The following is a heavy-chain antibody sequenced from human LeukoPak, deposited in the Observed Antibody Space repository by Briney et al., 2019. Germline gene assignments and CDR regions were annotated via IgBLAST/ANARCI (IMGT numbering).Heavy chain of an antibody. CDR2: IFGGGST. J-gene: IGHJ4*02. D-gene: IGHD2-15*01. Sequence: GGSLRLSCAASGLTVSSNHMSWVRQAPGKGLECVSVIFGGGSTYYADSVKGRFTISRHNSRNTMYLQMNSLSAEDTAVYYCAKGILGYCSGGSCYYWGQGTLVTVSS. CDR3: AKGILGYCSGGSCYY. V-gene: IGHV3-53*04. CDR1: GLTVSSNH.